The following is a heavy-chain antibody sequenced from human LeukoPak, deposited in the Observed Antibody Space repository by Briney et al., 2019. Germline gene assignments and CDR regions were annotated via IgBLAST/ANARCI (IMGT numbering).Heavy chain of an antibody. D-gene: IGHD6-19*01. CDR1: GFTFSSFW. Sequence: GGSLRLSCAASGFTFSSFWMMCVRQAPGKGRVWVAKMNRDGSEKYYVASVKGRFTISRDNAKNSLYLQMNSLRAEDTAVYYCASGAVARSVPNYWGQGTLVTVSS. CDR2: MNRDGSEK. J-gene: IGHJ4*02. V-gene: IGHV3-7*01. CDR3: ASGAVARSVPNY.